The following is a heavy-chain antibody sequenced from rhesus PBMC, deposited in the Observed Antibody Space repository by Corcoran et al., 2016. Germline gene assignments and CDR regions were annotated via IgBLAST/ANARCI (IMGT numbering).Heavy chain of an antibody. CDR3: ARGSMNTLTTGGY. V-gene: IGHV4-80*01. J-gene: IGHJ4*01. CDR2: INGKSGIT. CDR1: GYSLSSTW. D-gene: IGHD4-23*01. Sequence: QVQLQESGPGLVKPSETLYITCTVSGYSLSSTWWRWIRQPPGKGLEWLGEINGKSGITHLTPPPKSLVPISQVASKSQFALMLSSVTAADPAFYYCARGSMNTLTTGGYWGQGVLVTVSS.